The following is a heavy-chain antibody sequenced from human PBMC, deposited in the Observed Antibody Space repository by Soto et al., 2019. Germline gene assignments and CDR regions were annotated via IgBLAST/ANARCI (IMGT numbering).Heavy chain of an antibody. CDR2: IYYSGST. CDR3: ARHEEQLVLVYFDY. V-gene: IGHV4-39*01. CDR1: GGSISSSSYY. J-gene: IGHJ4*02. D-gene: IGHD6-6*01. Sequence: PSETLSLTCTVSGGSISSSSYYWGWIRQPPGKGLEWIGSIYYSGSTYYNPSLKSRVTISVDTSKNQFSLKLSSVTAADTAVYYCARHEEQLVLVYFDYWGQGTLVTVSS.